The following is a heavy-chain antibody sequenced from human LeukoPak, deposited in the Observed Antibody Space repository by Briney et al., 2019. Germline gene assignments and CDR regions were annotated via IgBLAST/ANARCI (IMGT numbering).Heavy chain of an antibody. V-gene: IGHV4-4*07. Sequence: SETLSLTCTVSSGSISSYYWSWIRQPAGKGLEWIGRIYTSGSTNYNPSLKSRVTMSVDTSKNQFSLKLSSVTAADTAVYYCARDSYYYGSGSYPFDYWGQGTLVTVSS. J-gene: IGHJ4*02. CDR3: ARDSYYYGSGSYPFDY. D-gene: IGHD3-10*01. CDR2: IYTSGST. CDR1: SGSISSYY.